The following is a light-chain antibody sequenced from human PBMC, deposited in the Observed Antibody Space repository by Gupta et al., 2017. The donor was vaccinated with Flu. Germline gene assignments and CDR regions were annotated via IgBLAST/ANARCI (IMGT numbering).Light chain of an antibody. Sequence: EIVLTQSPATLSLSPGERATLSCRASQTVGNYLAWYQQKPGQIPRLLIYDASSRTTGVPARFSGSGCGTDFTLTITSREPEDFAVYYCRHRGNWPPYAFGQGTKLEI. CDR2: DAS. CDR3: RHRGNWPPYA. J-gene: IGKJ2*01. V-gene: IGKV3-11*01. CDR1: QTVGNY.